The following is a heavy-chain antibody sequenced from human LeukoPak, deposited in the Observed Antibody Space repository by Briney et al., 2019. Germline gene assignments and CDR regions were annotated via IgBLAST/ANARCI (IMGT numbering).Heavy chain of an antibody. CDR2: SNPAGGST. CDR3: ARYNGDLTGGFDY. J-gene: IGHJ4*02. D-gene: IGHD4-17*01. V-gene: IGHV1-46*01. Sequence: ASVKVSCKASGYTFTNYYIHWVRQAPGQGLEWMGISNPAGGSTGYAQKFQGRVTMTRDTSTSTVYMELSSLRSEDTAVYYCARYNGDLTGGFDYWGQGTLVTVSS. CDR1: GYTFTNYY.